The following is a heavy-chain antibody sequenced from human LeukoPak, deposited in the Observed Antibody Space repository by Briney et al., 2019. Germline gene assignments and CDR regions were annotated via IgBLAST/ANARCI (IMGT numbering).Heavy chain of an antibody. V-gene: IGHV4-59*12. CDR3: ARGFTTYYYDSSGYQRVEYFQH. D-gene: IGHD3-22*01. CDR1: GGSISSYY. Sequence: SETLSLTCTVSGGSISSYYWSWIRQPPGKGLEWIGYIYYSGSTNYNPSLKSRVTISVDTSKNQFSLKLSSVTAADTAVYYCARGFTTYYYDSSGYQRVEYFQHWGQGTLVTVSS. CDR2: IYYSGST. J-gene: IGHJ1*01.